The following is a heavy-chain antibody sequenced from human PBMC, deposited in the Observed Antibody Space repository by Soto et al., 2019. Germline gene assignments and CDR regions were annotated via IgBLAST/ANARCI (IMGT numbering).Heavy chain of an antibody. CDR1: GGSISSYY. D-gene: IGHD6-19*01. J-gene: IGHJ6*02. V-gene: IGHV4-59*08. CDR2: IYYSGNT. Sequence: QVQLQESGPGLVKPSETLSLTCTVSGGSISSYYWSWIRQPPGKGLEWIGYIYYSGNTNYNPSLKSRVSISVATSKNQFFLKLSSVTAADTAVYYCASRSSGWSYGMDVWGQGTTVTVSS. CDR3: ASRSSGWSYGMDV.